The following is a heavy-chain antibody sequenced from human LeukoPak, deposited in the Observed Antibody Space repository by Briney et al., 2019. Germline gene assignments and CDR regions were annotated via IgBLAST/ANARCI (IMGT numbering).Heavy chain of an antibody. CDR2: IIPIFGTA. Sequence: ASVKVSCKASGGTFSSYAISCVRQAPGQGLEWMGGIIPIFGTANYAQKFQGRVTITADESTSTAYMELSSLRSEDTAVYYCASYYGSGSYYLWNYWGQGTLVTVSS. V-gene: IGHV1-69*13. J-gene: IGHJ4*02. CDR1: GGTFSSYA. CDR3: ASYYGSGSYYLWNY. D-gene: IGHD3-10*01.